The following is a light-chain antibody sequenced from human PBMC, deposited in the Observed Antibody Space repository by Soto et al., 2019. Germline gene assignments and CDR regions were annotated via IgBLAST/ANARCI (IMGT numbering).Light chain of an antibody. CDR3: NSFTTSSTYV. Sequence: QSALTQPPSASGSPGQSVTISCTGTSSDVGDNYVSWYQQHLGKAPKLIIYEVSQRPSGVPDRFSGSKSGNTASLTISGLQAEDEADYYCNSFTTSSTYVFGTGTKLTVL. J-gene: IGLJ1*01. CDR1: SSDVGDNY. V-gene: IGLV2-8*01. CDR2: EVS.